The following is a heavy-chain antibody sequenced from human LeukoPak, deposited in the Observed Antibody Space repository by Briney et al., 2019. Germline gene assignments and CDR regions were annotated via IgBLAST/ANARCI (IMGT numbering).Heavy chain of an antibody. Sequence: PSETLSLTCTVSGGSISTYYWTWIRQSAGKGLEWIGRIYTDGSTSYNPSLRSRVTISVDNSKNQFSLKLSSVTAADTAVYYCARPYRVGGSFPFDLWGQGTMVTVSS. CDR2: IYTDGST. V-gene: IGHV4-4*07. CDR1: GGSISTYY. J-gene: IGHJ3*01. CDR3: ARPYRVGGSFPFDL. D-gene: IGHD3-16*02.